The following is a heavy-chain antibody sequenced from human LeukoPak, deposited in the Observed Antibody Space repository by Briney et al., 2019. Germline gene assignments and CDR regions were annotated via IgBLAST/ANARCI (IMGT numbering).Heavy chain of an antibody. CDR1: GFTFSTYV. V-gene: IGHV3-64D*06. J-gene: IGHJ4*02. CDR3: VRGTGY. Sequence: QTGGSLRLSCSVSGFTFSTYVMHWVRQAPGKGLEYVSAISSNGDNTNYADSVKGRFTISRDNSKNTLYLQMSSLRADDTAVYYCVRGTGYWGQGTLVTVSS. CDR2: ISSNGDNT.